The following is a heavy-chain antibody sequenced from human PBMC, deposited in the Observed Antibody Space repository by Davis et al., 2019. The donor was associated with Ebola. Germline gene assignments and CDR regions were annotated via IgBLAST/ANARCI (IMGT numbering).Heavy chain of an antibody. D-gene: IGHD2-8*02. Sequence: GESLKISCKGSGYSFTSYWIAWVRQMPGKGLEWMGMIFPGDSDTRYSPPLRGQVTISADKSNNVAYLQWNSLKASDTAMYYCANLNQAWWHDSWFDSWGQGTLVTVSS. CDR2: IFPGDSDT. CDR1: GYSFTSYW. V-gene: IGHV5-51*01. J-gene: IGHJ5*01. CDR3: ANLNQAWWHDSWFDS.